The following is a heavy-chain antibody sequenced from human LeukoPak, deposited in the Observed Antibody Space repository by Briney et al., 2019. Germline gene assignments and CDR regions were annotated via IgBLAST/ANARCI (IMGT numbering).Heavy chain of an antibody. V-gene: IGHV3-9*03. CDR1: GFTFDDYA. CDR2: ISWNSGSI. J-gene: IGHJ6*03. CDR3: AKGGDYYYYYYMDV. Sequence: PGRSLRLSCAASGFTFDDYAMHWVRQAPGKGLEWVSGISWNSGSIGYADSVKGRFTISRDNAKNSLYLQMNSLRAEDMALYYCAKGGDYYYYYYMDVWGKGTTVTVSS.